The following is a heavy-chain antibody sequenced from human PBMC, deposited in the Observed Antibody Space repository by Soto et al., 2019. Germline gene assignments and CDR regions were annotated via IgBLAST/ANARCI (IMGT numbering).Heavy chain of an antibody. CDR1: GFTFSSYA. D-gene: IGHD4-17*01. Sequence: EVHLLESGGDLVQPGGSLRLSCAASGFTFSSYAMSWVRQTPGKGLEWVSVISGSGDNTYYADSVKGRFTISRDNSKNTLYLKMNSPRAEDTAVYYCAKDGWSWMTVTTQYFDLWGRGTLVTVSS. V-gene: IGHV3-23*01. CDR2: ISGSGDNT. J-gene: IGHJ2*01. CDR3: AKDGWSWMTVTTQYFDL.